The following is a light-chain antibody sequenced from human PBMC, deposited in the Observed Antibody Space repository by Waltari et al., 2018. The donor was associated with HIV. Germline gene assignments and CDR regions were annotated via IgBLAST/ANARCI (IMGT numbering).Light chain of an antibody. CDR2: YNK. V-gene: IGLV1-44*01. CDR3: EKWDSSMNAVV. Sequence: QSVLTQPRSASGTPGQGVTISCSGSTANIGSNSVNCYQPFPGESPKLLIYYNKQRPSGVPDRFSSFKSGTAASQAFSGRQSEDEADYYCEKWDSSMNAVVFGGGTKLTGL. CDR1: TANIGSNS. J-gene: IGLJ3*02.